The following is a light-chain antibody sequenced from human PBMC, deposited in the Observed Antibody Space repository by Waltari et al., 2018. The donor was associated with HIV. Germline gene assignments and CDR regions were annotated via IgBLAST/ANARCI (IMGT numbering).Light chain of an antibody. CDR2: KDN. J-gene: IGLJ2*01. V-gene: IGLV3-25*03. CDR1: SLSKQY. Sequence: SSDLTQPPSVSVSPGPTATITCSGASLSKQYTPWYKQRPGQAPVLLISKDNKRPSGIPERFSGSTSGTTVTLAISRVQPDDEADYYCQSSDTSGTSVIFGGGTKLTVL. CDR3: QSSDTSGTSVI.